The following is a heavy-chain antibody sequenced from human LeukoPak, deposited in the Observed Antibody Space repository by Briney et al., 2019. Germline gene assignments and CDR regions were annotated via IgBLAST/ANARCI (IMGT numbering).Heavy chain of an antibody. CDR3: AKEAYSSSSRPNPNYYYGMDV. Sequence: GRSLRLSCAASGFTFDDYAMHWVRQAPGEGLEWVSGISWNSGSIGYADSVEGRFTISRDNAKNSLYLQMNSLRAEDTALYYCAKEAYSSSSRPNPNYYYGMDVWGQGTTVTVSS. CDR2: ISWNSGSI. D-gene: IGHD6-6*01. V-gene: IGHV3-9*01. CDR1: GFTFDDYA. J-gene: IGHJ6*02.